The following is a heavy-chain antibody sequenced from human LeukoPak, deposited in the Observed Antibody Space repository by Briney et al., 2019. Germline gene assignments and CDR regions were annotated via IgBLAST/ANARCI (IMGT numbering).Heavy chain of an antibody. D-gene: IGHD5-18*01. CDR1: GFTFSDYY. V-gene: IGHV3-11*04. J-gene: IGHJ4*02. CDR3: AREKGGEYSYGSGFDY. Sequence: GGSLRLSCAASGFTFSDYYMSWIRQAPGKGLERVSYISSSGSTIYYADSVKGRFTISRDNAKNSLYLQMNSLRAEDTAVYYCAREKGGEYSYGSGFDYWGQGTLVTVSS. CDR2: ISSSGSTI.